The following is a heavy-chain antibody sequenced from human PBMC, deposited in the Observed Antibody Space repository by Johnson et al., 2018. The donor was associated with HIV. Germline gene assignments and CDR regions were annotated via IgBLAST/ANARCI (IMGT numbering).Heavy chain of an antibody. Sequence: VQLVESGGGVVQPGGSLRLSCAASGFTFSSYPIHWVRQAPGKGLEWVAVISYDGSNKFYADSVTGRFTISRDNSKNTLYLQMNSLRAEDTAVYYCAKDIGDGYNRWGAFDIWGQGTMVTVSA. V-gene: IGHV3-30-3*02. J-gene: IGHJ3*02. CDR3: AKDIGDGYNRWGAFDI. D-gene: IGHD5-24*01. CDR2: ISYDGSNK. CDR1: GFTFSSYP.